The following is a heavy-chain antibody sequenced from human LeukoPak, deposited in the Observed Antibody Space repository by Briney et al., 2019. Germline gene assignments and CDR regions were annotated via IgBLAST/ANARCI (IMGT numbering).Heavy chain of an antibody. Sequence: SVKVCCQASGGTYSSYAISWVRQAPGQGREWMGGIIPIFGTANYAQRFQGRVTITADESTSTAYMELSSLRSEDTAVYYCARGSYDILTDTWMGCFDYWGQGTLVTVSS. CDR1: GGTYSSYA. J-gene: IGHJ4*02. V-gene: IGHV1-69*13. CDR3: ARGSYDILTDTWMGCFDY. D-gene: IGHD3-9*01. CDR2: IIPIFGTA.